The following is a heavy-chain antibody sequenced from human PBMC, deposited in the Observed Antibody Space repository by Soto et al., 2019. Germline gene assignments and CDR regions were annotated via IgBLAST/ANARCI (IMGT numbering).Heavy chain of an antibody. CDR1: GFNFSNYG. J-gene: IGHJ4*02. V-gene: IGHV3-30*18. CDR3: AKAVYCGTTCCVRKIVLY. Sequence: QVQLVESGGGVVQPGRSLRLSCAASGFNFSNYGMHWVRQAPGKGPEWVTIMSYDGNNKCYADSVKGRLTISRDNSKNSLYLQMDSLRAEDTVVYYCAKAVYCGTTCCVRKIVLYWGQGAVVTGSS. D-gene: IGHD2-2*01. CDR2: MSYDGNNK.